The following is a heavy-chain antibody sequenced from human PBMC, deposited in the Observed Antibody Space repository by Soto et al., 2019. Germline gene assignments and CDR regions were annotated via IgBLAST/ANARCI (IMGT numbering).Heavy chain of an antibody. CDR2: IKRKTDGGTK. D-gene: IGHD3-3*01. V-gene: IGHV3-15*01. Sequence: GGSLRLSCAASGFTFSNAWMSWVRQAPGKGLEWVGRIKRKTDGGTKDYAAPVQGRFTISRDDAKDKLYLQMNSLKTEYTAEYYCPTNESVSGYWGQGTLGTVSS. CDR3: PTNESVSGY. J-gene: IGHJ4*02. CDR1: GFTFSNAW.